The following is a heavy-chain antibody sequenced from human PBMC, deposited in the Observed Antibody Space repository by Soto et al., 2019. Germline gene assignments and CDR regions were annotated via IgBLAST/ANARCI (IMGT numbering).Heavy chain of an antibody. CDR3: ATGASGYYYYGMDV. J-gene: IGHJ6*02. CDR1: GFTFSSYA. D-gene: IGHD3-10*01. V-gene: IGHV3-23*01. CDR2: IRGNGGST. Sequence: EVQLLESGGGLVQPGGSLRLSCAASGFTFSSYAMSWVRQAPGKGLEWVSAIRGNGGSTYYADSVKGRFTISRDNSKNTLYLQMSSWRAEDTAVYYCATGASGYYYYGMDVWGQGTTVTVSS.